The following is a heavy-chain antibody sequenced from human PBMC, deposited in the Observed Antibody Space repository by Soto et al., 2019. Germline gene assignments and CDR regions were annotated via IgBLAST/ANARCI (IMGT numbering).Heavy chain of an antibody. Sequence: PGGSLRLSCAASGFTFSSYGMHWVRQAPGKGLEWVAVISYDGSNKYYADSVKGRFTISRDNSKNTLYLQMNSLRAEDTAVYYCAKDLGYYYDSSGYPLWGQGTLVTVSS. CDR3: AKDLGYYYDSSGYPL. V-gene: IGHV3-30*18. CDR1: GFTFSSYG. CDR2: ISYDGSNK. D-gene: IGHD3-22*01. J-gene: IGHJ4*02.